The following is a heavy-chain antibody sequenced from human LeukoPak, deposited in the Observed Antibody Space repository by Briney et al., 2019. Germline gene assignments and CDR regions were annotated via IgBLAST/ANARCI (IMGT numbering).Heavy chain of an antibody. J-gene: IGHJ5*02. D-gene: IGHD2-2*01. CDR3: ARQRAQNHYQLPRTWFDP. Sequence: NPSETLSLTCTVSGGSISSYYWSWIRQPPGKGLEWIGYIYYSGSTYYNPSLKSRVTISVDTSKNQFSLKLSSVTAADTAVYYCARQRAQNHYQLPRTWFDPWGQGTLVTVSS. V-gene: IGHV4-59*04. CDR2: IYYSGST. CDR1: GGSISSYY.